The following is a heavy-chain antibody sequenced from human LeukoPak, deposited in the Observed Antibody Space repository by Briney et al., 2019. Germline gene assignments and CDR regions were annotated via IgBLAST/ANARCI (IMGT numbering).Heavy chain of an antibody. CDR1: GFTFSSYA. V-gene: IGHV3-23*01. J-gene: IGHJ4*02. CDR2: ISGSGGST. CDR3: AKAFDYYDSSGDAFDY. D-gene: IGHD3-22*01. Sequence: GGSLRLSCAASGFTFSSYAMSWVRQAPGKGLEWVSAISGSGGSTYYADSVKGRFTISRDNSKNTLYLQMNSLRAEDTAVYYCAKAFDYYDSSGDAFDYWGQGTLVTVSS.